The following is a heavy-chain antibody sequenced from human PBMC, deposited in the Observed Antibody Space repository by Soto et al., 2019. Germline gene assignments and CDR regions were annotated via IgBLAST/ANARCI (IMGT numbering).Heavy chain of an antibody. J-gene: IGHJ3*02. V-gene: IGHV3-33*01. CDR3: ARAVWESYAFVI. D-gene: IGHD1-26*01. CDR1: GFTFSSYG. CDR2: IWYDGSNK. Sequence: QVQLVESGGGVVQPGRSLRLSCAASGFTFSSYGMHWVRQAPGKGLEWVAVIWYDGSNKYYADSVKGRFTISRDNSKNTLYLQMNSLRAEDTAVYYCARAVWESYAFVIWGQGTMVAVSS.